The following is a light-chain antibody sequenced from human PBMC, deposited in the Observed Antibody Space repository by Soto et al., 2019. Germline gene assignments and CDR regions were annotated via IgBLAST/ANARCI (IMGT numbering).Light chain of an antibody. V-gene: IGLV2-14*01. Sequence: QSALTQPASVSGSPGQSITISCTGTSNDVGNGYDSVSWYQHHPGKAPKLIIYEVVNRPSGVPDRFSGSKSGTSASLAITGLQAEDEGDYYCQSYDNTLSARYVFGTGTKVTVL. CDR2: EVV. CDR3: QSYDNTLSARYV. CDR1: SNDVGNGYDS. J-gene: IGLJ1*01.